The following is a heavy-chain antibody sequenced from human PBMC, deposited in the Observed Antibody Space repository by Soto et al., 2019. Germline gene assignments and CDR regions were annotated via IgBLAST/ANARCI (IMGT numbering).Heavy chain of an antibody. J-gene: IGHJ3*02. CDR3: AKTLIRGSGAFDI. Sequence: PGGSLRLSCAASGFTFSSYAMSWVRQAPGKGLEWVSAISGSGSSTYYADSVKGRFTISRDNSKNTLYLQMNSLRAEDTAVYYCAKTLIRGSGAFDIWGQGTMVTVSS. CDR2: ISGSGSST. CDR1: GFTFSSYA. D-gene: IGHD6-25*01. V-gene: IGHV3-23*01.